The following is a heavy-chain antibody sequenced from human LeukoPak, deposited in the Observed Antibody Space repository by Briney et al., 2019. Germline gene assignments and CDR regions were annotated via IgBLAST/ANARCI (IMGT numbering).Heavy chain of an antibody. J-gene: IGHJ4*02. V-gene: IGHV3-21*01. D-gene: IGHD2-2*01. CDR1: GFTFSRYG. CDR3: ARDPCSSTSC. CDR2: ISSSSSYI. Sequence: GGSLRLSCAASGFTFSRYGMNWVRQAPGKGLEWVSSISSSSSYIYYADSVKGRFTISRDNAKNSLYLQMNSLRAEDTAVYYCARDPCSSTSCWGQGTLVTVSS.